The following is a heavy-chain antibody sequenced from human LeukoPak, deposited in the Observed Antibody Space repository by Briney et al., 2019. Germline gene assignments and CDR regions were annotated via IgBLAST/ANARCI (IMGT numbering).Heavy chain of an antibody. CDR2: INPNRGGT. CDR1: GCTFTAYY. D-gene: IGHD6-6*01. V-gene: IGHV1-2*02. J-gene: IGHJ6*02. Sequence: AASVTVSCKASGCTFTAYYMHWVRQAPGQGLEWMGWINPNRGGTNYAQKFQGRVTMTRDTSISTAYMELSRLRSDDTAVYYCARVVHSSSSGSVYYYYGMDGWGQGTTGTVSS. CDR3: ARVVHSSSSGSVYYYYGMDG.